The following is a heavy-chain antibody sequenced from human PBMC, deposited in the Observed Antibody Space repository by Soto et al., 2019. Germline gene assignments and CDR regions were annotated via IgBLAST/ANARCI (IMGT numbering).Heavy chain of an antibody. CDR2: TYYQSKWNN. J-gene: IGHJ5*02. D-gene: IGHD5-12*01. V-gene: IGHV6-1*01. CDR1: GDSVSSKSVA. Sequence: SQTLSLTCAISGDSVSSKSVAWNWIRQSPSRGLEWLGRTYYQSKWNNDYAESVKSRVAIIADASKNQVSLQLNSVTPEDTAVYYCARGWLRTGFDPWGQGTLVTVSS. CDR3: ARGWLRTGFDP.